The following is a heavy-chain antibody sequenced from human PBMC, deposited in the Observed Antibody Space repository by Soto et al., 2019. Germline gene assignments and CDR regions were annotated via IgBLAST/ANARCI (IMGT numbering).Heavy chain of an antibody. J-gene: IGHJ5*02. CDR1: GCTFRTTG. V-gene: IGHV1-18*01. D-gene: IGHD6-19*01. Sequence: GASGKASSKAFGCTFRTTGLTWGRQAPGQRLEWRGWISAYNGNTNYAQKFQGRVTMTTDTSASTAYMELRSLRSDDTAVYYCARDLIAVRPGWFDPWGQGTLVTVSS. CDR3: ARDLIAVRPGWFDP. CDR2: ISAYNGNT.